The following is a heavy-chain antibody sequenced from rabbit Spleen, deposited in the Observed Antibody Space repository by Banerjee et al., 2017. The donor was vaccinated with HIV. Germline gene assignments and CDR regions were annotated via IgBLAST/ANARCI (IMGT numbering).Heavy chain of an antibody. V-gene: IGHV1S40*01. CDR2: IATGSSGFT. J-gene: IGHJ6*01. CDR3: ARDGAGGSYFAL. D-gene: IGHD8-1*01. Sequence: QSLEESGGGLVQPEGSLTLTCTASGFSFSSSYYMCWVRQAPGKGLEWIACIATGSSGFTYYASWAKGRFTCSKASSTTVTLQITSLTAADTATYFCARDGAGGSYFALWGQGTLVTVS. CDR1: GFSFSSSYY.